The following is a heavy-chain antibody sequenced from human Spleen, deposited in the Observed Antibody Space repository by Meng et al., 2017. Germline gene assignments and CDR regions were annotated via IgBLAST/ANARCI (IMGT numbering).Heavy chain of an antibody. J-gene: IGHJ4*02. Sequence: SETLSLTCVVSGGSFSDYYWSWIRQPPGKGLEWIGEINHSGSTNYNPPLESRATISVDTAQNNLSLKLSSVTAADSAVYYCASAGYYCLDYWGQGTRVTVSS. D-gene: IGHD2/OR15-2a*01. V-gene: IGHV4-34*01. CDR3: ASAGYYCLDY. CDR1: GGSFSDYY. CDR2: INHSGST.